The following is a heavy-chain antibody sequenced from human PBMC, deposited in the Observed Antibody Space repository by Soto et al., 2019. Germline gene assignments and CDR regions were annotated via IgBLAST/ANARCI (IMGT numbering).Heavy chain of an antibody. CDR1: GFTFSSYG. Sequence: GGSLRLSCAASGFTFSSYGMHWVRQAPGKGLEWVAVIWYDGSNKYYADSVKGRFTISRDNSKNTLYLQMNSLRAEDTAVYYCARSGSSGYYYYFDYWGKGTLVTV. J-gene: IGHJ4*02. D-gene: IGHD3-22*01. CDR3: ARSGSSGYYYYFDY. CDR2: IWYDGSNK. V-gene: IGHV3-33*01.